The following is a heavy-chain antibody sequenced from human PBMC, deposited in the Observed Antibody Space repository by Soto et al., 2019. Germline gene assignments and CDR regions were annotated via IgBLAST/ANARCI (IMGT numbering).Heavy chain of an antibody. CDR3: ARVAEGTYYYDSSGYFDC. J-gene: IGHJ4*02. CDR1: GDSISSSNYF. CDR2: IYYSGST. V-gene: IGHV4-61*05. D-gene: IGHD3-22*01. Sequence: SETLSLTCTVSGDSISSSNYFWGWIRQPPGKGLEWIGYIYYSGSTNYNHSLKSRVTISVDTSKNQFSLKLSSVTAADTAVYYCARVAEGTYYYDSSGYFDCWGQGTLVTVSS.